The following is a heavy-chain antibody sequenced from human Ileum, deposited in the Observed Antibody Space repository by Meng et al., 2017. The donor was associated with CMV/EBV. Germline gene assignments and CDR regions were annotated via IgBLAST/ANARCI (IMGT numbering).Heavy chain of an antibody. V-gene: IGHV1-2*02. CDR3: ARDPGCDDPTCYGIGWDL. Sequence: ASVKVSCKASGYTFTDYYIHWVRQAPGQGLEWMGWIKLNSGGTRYAPKFQGRVTMTRDTSIDTAYMELNRLKSDDTAVYYCARDPGCDDPTCYGIGWDLWGQGTPVTVSS. D-gene: IGHD2-2*01. J-gene: IGHJ4*01. CDR1: GYTFTDYY. CDR2: IKLNSGGT.